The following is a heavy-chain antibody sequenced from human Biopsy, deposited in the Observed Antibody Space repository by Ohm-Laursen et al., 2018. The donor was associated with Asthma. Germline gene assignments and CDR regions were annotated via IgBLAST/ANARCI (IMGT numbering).Heavy chain of an antibody. CDR2: IKHDGSEK. V-gene: IGHV3-7*01. CDR3: ARTFHFWSPYHAEHYQL. D-gene: IGHD3-3*02. CDR1: GFTFGDYW. Sequence: GSLRLSCAAPGFTFGDYWMSWVRQVPGKGLEWVANIKHDGSEKSHVDSLKGRFTISRDNAKNSLYLQMNSLRAEDTAVYYCARTFHFWSPYHAEHYQLWGQGTLVTVSS. J-gene: IGHJ1*01.